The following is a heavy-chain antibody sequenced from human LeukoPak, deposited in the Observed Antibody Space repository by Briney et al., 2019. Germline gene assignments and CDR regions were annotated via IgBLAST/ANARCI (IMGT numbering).Heavy chain of an antibody. V-gene: IGHV3-30-3*01. CDR2: ISYDGSRQ. CDR3: ARGPDPVVRGPRRAFDL. D-gene: IGHD3-10*01. CDR1: GFTFTYYA. Sequence: GGSLRLSCSASGFTFTYYAMHWVRQAPGQGLELVALISYDGSRQYYTDSVKGRFIISRDDSKYTVYLQMNSLGVDDTALYYCARGPDPVVRGPRRAFDLWGEGTMVTVAS. J-gene: IGHJ3*01.